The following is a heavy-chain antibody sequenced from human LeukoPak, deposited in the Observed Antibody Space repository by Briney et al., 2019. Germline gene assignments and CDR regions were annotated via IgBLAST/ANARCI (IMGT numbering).Heavy chain of an antibody. CDR1: GFTFGDYA. CDR3: TRLRYFYGSGSYSFFDY. CDR2: IRTKGYGGTA. Sequence: GGSLRLSCTVAGFTFGDYAISWVRQAPGKGLEWVGFIRTKGYGGTAEYGASVKDRFIISRDDSSNFAYLQMNSLKSEDTAVYYCTRLRYFYGSGSYSFFDYWGQGTLVTVSS. J-gene: IGHJ4*02. V-gene: IGHV3-49*04. D-gene: IGHD3-10*01.